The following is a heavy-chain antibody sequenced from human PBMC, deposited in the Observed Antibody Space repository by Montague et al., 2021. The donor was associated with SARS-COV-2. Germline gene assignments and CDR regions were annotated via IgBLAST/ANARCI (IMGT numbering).Heavy chain of an antibody. V-gene: IGHV4-39*01. Sequence: SETLSLTCTVSGGSISSSGYYWGWIRQPPGKGLEWIGSIYYSGNTYYTPSLQSRVTISVDTSKNQFSLRPNSMTAADTAVYYCARLPPYRFNSNGQYYNAVDIWGQRTMVTVSS. D-gene: IGHD3-22*01. J-gene: IGHJ3*02. CDR2: IYYSGNT. CDR1: GGSISSSGYY. CDR3: ARLPPYRFNSNGQYYNAVDI.